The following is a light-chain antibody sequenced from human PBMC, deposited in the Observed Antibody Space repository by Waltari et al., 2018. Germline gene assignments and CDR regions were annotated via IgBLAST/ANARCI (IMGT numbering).Light chain of an antibody. J-gene: IGLJ3*02. CDR2: TSK. CDR1: NSNIGSNF. Sequence: QSVLNQPPSVSAIPGQRVTISCSGDNSNIGSNFFLWFQQAPQMAPKLLIHTSKQRPSGVPDRFSGSRSGTSASLAISGLQSEDEADYYCASWDDGLNGWMFGGGTKVTVL. CDR3: ASWDDGLNGWM. V-gene: IGLV1-44*01.